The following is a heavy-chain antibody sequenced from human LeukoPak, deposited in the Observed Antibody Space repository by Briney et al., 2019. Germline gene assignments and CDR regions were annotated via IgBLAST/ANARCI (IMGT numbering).Heavy chain of an antibody. Sequence: GRSLRLSCAASGFTLSSYGLHWGRPGPGKGVEGGAVIWYDGSNKYYADSVKGRFTISRDNSKNSLYLQMNSLRAEDTAVYYCAKDIIAADPYNWFDPWGQGTLVTVSS. CDR1: GFTLSSYG. D-gene: IGHD6-13*01. CDR3: AKDIIAADPYNWFDP. V-gene: IGHV3-33*06. J-gene: IGHJ5*02. CDR2: IWYDGSNK.